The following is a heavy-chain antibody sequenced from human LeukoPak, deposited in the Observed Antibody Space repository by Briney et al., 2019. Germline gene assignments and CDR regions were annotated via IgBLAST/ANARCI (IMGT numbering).Heavy chain of an antibody. CDR2: ISAYNGKT. Sequence: GASVKVSCKASGYTFTNYGISWVRQAPGHGLEWVGWISAYNGKTNYAQKLQGRVTMTTDTSTSTAYMELRSLRSDDTAVYYCARSGVGYYYDSSGYYPLDSWGQGTLVTVSS. CDR3: ARSGVGYYYDSSGYYPLDS. J-gene: IGHJ4*02. V-gene: IGHV1-18*01. D-gene: IGHD3-22*01. CDR1: GYTFTNYG.